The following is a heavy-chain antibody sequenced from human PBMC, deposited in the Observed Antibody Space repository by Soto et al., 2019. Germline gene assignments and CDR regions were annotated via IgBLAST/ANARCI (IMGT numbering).Heavy chain of an antibody. Sequence: QVQLVQSGAEVKKPGSSVKVSCKASGDTFSSYAISWVRQAPGQGLEWMGGIIPIFGTANYAQKFQGRVTITADESTSTAYMDLGSLRSEDTAVYYCARGVVPAANEEYYFDYWGQGTLVTVSS. CDR3: ARGVVPAANEEYYFDY. CDR2: IIPIFGTA. D-gene: IGHD2-2*01. J-gene: IGHJ4*02. CDR1: GDTFSSYA. V-gene: IGHV1-69*01.